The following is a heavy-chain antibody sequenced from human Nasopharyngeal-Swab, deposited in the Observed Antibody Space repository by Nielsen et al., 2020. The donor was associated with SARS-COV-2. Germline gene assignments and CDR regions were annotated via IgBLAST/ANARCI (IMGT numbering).Heavy chain of an antibody. D-gene: IGHD4-17*01. CDR3: VKDRDDYGDYWGSETFHFDH. CDR2: ISGSGGNE. V-gene: IGHV3-23*01. J-gene: IGHJ4*02. Sequence: VRQAPGQGLEWVSSISGSGGNEYYAESVKGRFTISRDNSKNTLYLQMNSLRAEDTAIYYCVKDRDDYGDYWGSETFHFDHWGQGTLVTVSS.